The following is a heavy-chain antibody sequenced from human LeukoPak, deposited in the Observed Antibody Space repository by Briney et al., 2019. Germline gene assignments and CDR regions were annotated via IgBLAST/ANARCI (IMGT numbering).Heavy chain of an antibody. Sequence: ASVKVSCKASGYTFTSYYMHWVRQAPGQGLEWMGWINPNSGGTNYAQKFQGRVTMTRDTSISTAYMELSRLRSDDTAVYYCARGALTITMVRGITYYYYYMDVWGKGTTVTISS. J-gene: IGHJ6*03. CDR1: GYTFTSYY. CDR3: ARGALTITMVRGITYYYYYMDV. V-gene: IGHV1-2*02. D-gene: IGHD3-10*01. CDR2: INPNSGGT.